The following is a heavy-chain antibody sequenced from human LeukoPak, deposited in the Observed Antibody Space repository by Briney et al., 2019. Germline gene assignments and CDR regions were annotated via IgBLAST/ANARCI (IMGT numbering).Heavy chain of an antibody. Sequence: SETLSLTCTVSGYSISSGYYWGWIRQPPGKGLEWIGSIYHSGSTYYNPSLKSRVTISVDRSKNQFSLKLSSVTAADTAVYYCARGYPQLVRGGVYFDYWGQGTLVTVSS. CDR2: IYHSGST. J-gene: IGHJ4*02. V-gene: IGHV4-38-2*02. D-gene: IGHD6-6*01. CDR1: GYSISSGYY. CDR3: ARGYPQLVRGGVYFDY.